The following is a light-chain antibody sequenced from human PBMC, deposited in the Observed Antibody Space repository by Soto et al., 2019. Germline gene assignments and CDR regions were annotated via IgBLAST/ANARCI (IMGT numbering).Light chain of an antibody. CDR2: EDR. CDR1: ELGDKY. CDR3: QTWDSSTGV. V-gene: IGLV3-1*01. Sequence: ELTQPPSVSVSPGQTASITCSGDELGDKYVCWYQQKPGQSPVMVIYEDRKRPSGIPERFSGSNSGNTATLTISGTQTMDEADYYCQTWDSSTGVFGTGTKVT. J-gene: IGLJ1*01.